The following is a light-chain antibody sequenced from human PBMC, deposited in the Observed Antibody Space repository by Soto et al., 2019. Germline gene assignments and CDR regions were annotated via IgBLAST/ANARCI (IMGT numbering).Light chain of an antibody. Sequence: QSVLTQPPSASVTPGQRVTMSCSGGSSNIGRNTVSWYQQLPGTAPKVLISGDNQRSSGVPDRFSGSKSGTSASLAISGLQSEDEADYYCAAWDDSLSGPVFGGGTKLTVL. CDR1: SSNIGRNT. CDR3: AAWDDSLSGPV. CDR2: GDN. J-gene: IGLJ2*01. V-gene: IGLV1-44*01.